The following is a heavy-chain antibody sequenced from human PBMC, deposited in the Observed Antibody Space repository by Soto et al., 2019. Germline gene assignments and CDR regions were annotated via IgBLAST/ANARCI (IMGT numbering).Heavy chain of an antibody. CDR3: ARIREVGATRLFDY. D-gene: IGHD1-26*01. J-gene: IGHJ4*02. Sequence: SGPTLVNPTQTLTLTCTFSGFSLSTSGMCVSWIRQPPGKALEWLALIYWDDDKYYSTSLKTRLTISKDTSKNQVVLTMTNMDPVDTATYYCARIREVGATRLFDYWGQGTLVTVSS. CDR1: GFSLSTSGMC. CDR2: IYWDDDK. V-gene: IGHV2-70*01.